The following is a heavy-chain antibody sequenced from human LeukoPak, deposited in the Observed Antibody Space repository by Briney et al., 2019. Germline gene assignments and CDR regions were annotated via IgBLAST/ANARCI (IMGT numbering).Heavy chain of an antibody. J-gene: IGHJ6*02. V-gene: IGHV1-18*01. CDR1: GYTFTSYG. Sequence: GASVKVSCKASGYTFTSYGISWVRQAPGQGLEWMGWISAYNGNTNYAQKLQGRVTMTTDTSTSTAYMELRSLRSDDTAVYCCARVLFEFGEYYYYYYGMDVWGQGTTVTVSS. CDR2: ISAYNGNT. D-gene: IGHD3-10*01. CDR3: ARVLFEFGEYYYYYYGMDV.